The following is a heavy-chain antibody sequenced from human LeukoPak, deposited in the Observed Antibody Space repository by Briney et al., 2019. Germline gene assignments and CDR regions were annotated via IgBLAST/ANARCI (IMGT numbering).Heavy chain of an antibody. D-gene: IGHD6-13*01. Sequence: GGSLRLSCAASGFTFSSYGMHWVRQAPGKGLEWVSAISGSGGSTYYADSVKGRFTISRDNSKNTLYLQMNSLRAEDTAVYYCAKVGQQLPRNHDAFDIWGQGTMVTVSS. J-gene: IGHJ3*02. V-gene: IGHV3-23*01. CDR1: GFTFSSYG. CDR2: ISGSGGST. CDR3: AKVGQQLPRNHDAFDI.